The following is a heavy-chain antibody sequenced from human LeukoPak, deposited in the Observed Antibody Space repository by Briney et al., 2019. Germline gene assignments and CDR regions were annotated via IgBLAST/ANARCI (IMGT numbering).Heavy chain of an antibody. D-gene: IGHD1-26*01. Sequence: SETLSLTCTVSGGSISSYYWSWIRQPPGKGLEWIGYIYYSGSTNYNPSLKSRVTISVDTSKNQFSLKLSSVTAADTAVYYCARSYSGSCYSFDYWGQGTLVTVSS. V-gene: IGHV4-59*01. CDR2: IYYSGST. CDR1: GGSISSYY. CDR3: ARSYSGSCYSFDY. J-gene: IGHJ4*02.